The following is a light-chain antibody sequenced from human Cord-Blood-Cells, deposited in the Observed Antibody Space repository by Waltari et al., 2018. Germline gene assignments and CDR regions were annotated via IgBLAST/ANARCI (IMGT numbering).Light chain of an antibody. V-gene: IGKV1D-8*01. CDR1: QGISSY. CDR3: QQYDSFPRT. Sequence: VIWMTQSPPLLSASTGDRATITCRIRQGISSYLSWYQQKPGKAPALLIYAASSLHRGVPSRFSGSGSRTDVALTISCLQSEDFASYYCQQYDSFPRTCGQGTKLEIK. CDR2: AAS. J-gene: IGKJ2*01.